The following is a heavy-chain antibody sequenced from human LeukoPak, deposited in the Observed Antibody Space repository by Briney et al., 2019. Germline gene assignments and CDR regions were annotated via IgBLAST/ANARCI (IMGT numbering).Heavy chain of an antibody. Sequence: PGKSLTLSCAASGFTFSSNSLHWVRQAPGKGLEWVAVIWFDGSRKYYADSVKGRFTISRDNSKNTLYMQMNSLRAEDTAVYYCARDFAYYLDSWGQGTLVTVPS. CDR3: ARDFAYYLDS. CDR1: GFTFSSNS. D-gene: IGHD2-21*01. CDR2: IWFDGSRK. J-gene: IGHJ4*02. V-gene: IGHV3-33*01.